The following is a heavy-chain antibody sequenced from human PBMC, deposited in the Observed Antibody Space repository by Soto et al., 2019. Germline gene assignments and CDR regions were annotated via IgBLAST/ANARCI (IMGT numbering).Heavy chain of an antibody. CDR2: ISYAGSNK. Sequence: QVQLVEAGGGVVQPGRSLRLSCAASGFTFSSYAMHWVRQAPGKGLEWVAVISYAGSNKYYADSVKGRFTTSRDTSKNPLHLQTTSRRTEDTAVYYCARDPAEQWPVLGSYYWYAMSGWGPGSTATVSS. D-gene: IGHD6-19*01. CDR1: GFTFSSYA. V-gene: IGHV3-30-3*01. CDR3: ARDPAEQWPVLGSYYWYAMSG. J-gene: IGHJ6*02.